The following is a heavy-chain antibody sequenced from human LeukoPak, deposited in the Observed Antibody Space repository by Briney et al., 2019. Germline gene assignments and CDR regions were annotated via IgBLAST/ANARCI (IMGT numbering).Heavy chain of an antibody. CDR1: GFTFSNYD. J-gene: IGHJ4*02. CDR3: ARGRGNWDFDY. CDR2: IDTAGDT. D-gene: IGHD7-27*01. V-gene: IGHV3-13*04. Sequence: GGSLRLSCAASGFTFSNYDMHWFRQATGKGLEWVSAIDTAGDTYYPGSVKGRFTISRENAKNSLYLQMNSLRAGDTAVYYCARGRGNWDFDYWGQGTLVTVSS.